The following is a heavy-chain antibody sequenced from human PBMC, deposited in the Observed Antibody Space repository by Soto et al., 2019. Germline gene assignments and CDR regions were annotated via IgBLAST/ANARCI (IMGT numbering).Heavy chain of an antibody. CDR3: AKALGELSPESFEY. Sequence: QVQLVESGGGVVQPGKSLRLSCAGSGFTFSSYGMHWVRQAPGKGLEWVAFISYDGSNKYYADSVKGRVTISRDNSKNTKYLQMNSLRAEDTAVYFCAKALGELSPESFEYWGQGTLVTVSS. CDR2: ISYDGSNK. V-gene: IGHV3-30*18. J-gene: IGHJ4*02. CDR1: GFTFSSYG. D-gene: IGHD3-16*02.